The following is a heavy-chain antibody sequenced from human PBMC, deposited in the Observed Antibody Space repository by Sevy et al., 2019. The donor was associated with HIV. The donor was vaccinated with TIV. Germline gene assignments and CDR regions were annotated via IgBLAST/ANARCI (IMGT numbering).Heavy chain of an antibody. V-gene: IGHV3-23*01. CDR1: GFTFNNYA. CDR2: ISGGGGGT. J-gene: IGHJ6*02. D-gene: IGHD2-2*01. Sequence: GGSLRLSCAASGFTFNNYAMSWVRQAPGKGLEGKGLEWVSTISGGGGGTYYADSVRGRFTISRDNSNNTLDLQMNSLRAEDTAIYYCARIKGASSSYAMDVWGQGTTVTVSS. CDR3: ARIKGASSSYAMDV.